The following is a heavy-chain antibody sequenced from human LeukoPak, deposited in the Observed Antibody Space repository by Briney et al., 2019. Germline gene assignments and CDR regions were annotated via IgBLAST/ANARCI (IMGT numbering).Heavy chain of an antibody. D-gene: IGHD3-22*01. CDR2: ISSSSGYI. J-gene: IGHJ4*01. Sequence: GGSLRLSCAASGFTFSSYSMKWVRQAPGKGLEWVSSISSSSGYIYHADSMKGRFTISRDNAKNSLFLQMNSLRAEDTAVYYCAREGGSGYSVDYWGPGNLCSVSS. CDR3: AREGGSGYSVDY. CDR1: GFTFSSYS. V-gene: IGHV3-21*01.